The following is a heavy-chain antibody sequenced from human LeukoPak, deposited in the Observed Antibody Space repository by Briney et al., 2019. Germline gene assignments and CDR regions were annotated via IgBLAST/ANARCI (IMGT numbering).Heavy chain of an antibody. CDR3: AREGDFWSGYQYFDY. CDR1: GFTFSSYS. D-gene: IGHD3-3*01. J-gene: IGHJ4*02. V-gene: IGHV3-21*01. Sequence: GRSLRLSCAASGFTFSSYSMNWVRQAPGKGLEWVSSISSSSSYIYYADSVKGRFTISRDNAKNSLYLQMNSLRAEDTAVYYCAREGDFWSGYQYFDYWGQGTLVTVSS. CDR2: ISSSSSYI.